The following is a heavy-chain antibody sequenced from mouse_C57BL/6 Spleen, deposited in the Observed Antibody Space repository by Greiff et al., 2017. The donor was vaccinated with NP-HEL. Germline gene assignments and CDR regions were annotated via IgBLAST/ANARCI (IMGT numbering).Heavy chain of an antibody. V-gene: IGHV1-64*01. CDR1: GYTFTSYW. Sequence: QVQLQQPGAELVKPGASVKLSCKASGYTFTSYWMHWVKQRPGQGLEWIGMIHPNSGSTNYNEKFKSKATLTVDKASSTAYMQLSSLTSEDSAGYYYARSSCYGSSYGWFDCWGKGTMVTVSA. D-gene: IGHD1-1*01. CDR3: ARSSCYGSSYGWFDC. J-gene: IGHJ3*01. CDR2: IHPNSGST.